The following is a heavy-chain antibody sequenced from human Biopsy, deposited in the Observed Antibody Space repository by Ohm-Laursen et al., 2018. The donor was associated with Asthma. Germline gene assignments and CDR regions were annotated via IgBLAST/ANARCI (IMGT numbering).Heavy chain of an antibody. V-gene: IGHV1-69*13. J-gene: IGHJ4*02. CDR2: INSVFGTT. Sequence: SVKVSCKSLGGTFNTYVIGWVRQAPGQGLEWMGGINSVFGTTTYPQKFQDRVTITADDSMSTVYMELSSLRSEDTAVYYCARKAGSCISRTCYSLDFWGQGTLVTVS. CDR3: ARKAGSCISRTCYSLDF. CDR1: GGTFNTYV. D-gene: IGHD2-2*01.